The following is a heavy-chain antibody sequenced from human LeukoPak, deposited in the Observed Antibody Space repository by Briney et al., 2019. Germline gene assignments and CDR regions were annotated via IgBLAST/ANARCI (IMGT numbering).Heavy chain of an antibody. CDR2: IWYDGSNK. V-gene: IGHV3-33*01. J-gene: IGHJ4*02. Sequence: GSLRLSCAVSGFTFSNYDMHWVRQAPGKGLEWVAVIWYDGSNKYYADSVKGRFTISRDNSKNTLYLQMNTLRAEDTAVYYCARDPGGVVYFDYWGQGTLVIVSS. D-gene: IGHD2-8*01. CDR3: ARDPGGVVYFDY. CDR1: GFTFSNYD.